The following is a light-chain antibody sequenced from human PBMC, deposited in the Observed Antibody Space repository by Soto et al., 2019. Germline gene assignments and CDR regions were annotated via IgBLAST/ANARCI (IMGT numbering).Light chain of an antibody. J-gene: IGKJ1*01. Sequence: EVVLTQSPGTLSLSPGERATISCGASQIFSRSFLAWYQQKPGQAPGLLLHGVSNRATGIPDRFSGSGSGTDFTLTITRLEPEDFAVYYCQQYDKSPWTFGQGTKVEIK. CDR2: GVS. CDR3: QQYDKSPWT. V-gene: IGKV3-20*01. CDR1: QIFSRSF.